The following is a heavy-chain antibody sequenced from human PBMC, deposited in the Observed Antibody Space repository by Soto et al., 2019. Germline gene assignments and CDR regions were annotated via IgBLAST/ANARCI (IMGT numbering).Heavy chain of an antibody. CDR2: IRSKANSYAT. D-gene: IGHD1-26*01. V-gene: IGHV3-73*01. CDR1: GFTFSGSA. Sequence: GSLRLSCAASGFTFSGSAMHWVRQASGKGLEWVGRIRSKANSYATAYAASVKGRFTISRDDSKNTLYLQMNSLRAEDTAVYYCAKVGLNSGSPPAALDIWGQGTMVTVSS. J-gene: IGHJ3*02. CDR3: AKVGLNSGSPPAALDI.